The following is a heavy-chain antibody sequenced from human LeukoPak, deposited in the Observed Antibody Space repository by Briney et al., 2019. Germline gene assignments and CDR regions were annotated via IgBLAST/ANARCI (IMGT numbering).Heavy chain of an antibody. Sequence: ASVSVSCKASGYCFNSYSVSWVRQAPGQGLEWMGWINGYNGVPKFAQGFQGRVTMTTDTSTSTGYMELRSLRSDDTAVYYCARDQLRYYGSGSYYSDMDVWGQGTTVTVSS. CDR1: GYCFNSYS. CDR3: ARDQLRYYGSGSYYSDMDV. V-gene: IGHV1-18*01. CDR2: INGYNGVP. J-gene: IGHJ6*02. D-gene: IGHD3-10*01.